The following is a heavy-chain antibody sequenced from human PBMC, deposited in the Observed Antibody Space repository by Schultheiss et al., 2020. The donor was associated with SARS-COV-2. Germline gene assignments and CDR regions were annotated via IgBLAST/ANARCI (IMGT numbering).Heavy chain of an antibody. CDR1: GGSISSYY. CDR2: IYYSGST. J-gene: IGHJ5*02. CDR3: AKSVVVVAARGWFDP. D-gene: IGHD2-15*01. Sequence: SETLSLTCTVSGGSISSYYWSWIRQPPGKGLEWIGYIYYSGSTNYNPSLKSRVTISVDTSKNQFSLKLSSVTAADTAVYYCAKSVVVVAARGWFDPWGQGTLVTVSS. V-gene: IGHV4-59*08.